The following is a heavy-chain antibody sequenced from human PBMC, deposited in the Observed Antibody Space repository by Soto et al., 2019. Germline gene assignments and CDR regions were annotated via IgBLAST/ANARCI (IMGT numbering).Heavy chain of an antibody. Sequence: GESLKISCAASGFTFSSYAMSWVRQAPGKGLEWVSAISGSGGSTYYADSVKGRFTISRDNSKNTLYLQMNSLRAEDTAVYYCAKTPRRDSVSGWGQGTLVTVSS. J-gene: IGHJ4*02. D-gene: IGHD2-15*01. CDR3: AKTPRRDSVSG. CDR1: GFTFSSYA. CDR2: ISGSGGST. V-gene: IGHV3-23*01.